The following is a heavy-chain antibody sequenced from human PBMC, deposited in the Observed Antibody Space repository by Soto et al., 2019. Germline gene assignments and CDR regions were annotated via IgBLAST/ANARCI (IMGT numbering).Heavy chain of an antibody. J-gene: IGHJ6*02. CDR2: ISYDGSNK. CDR1: GFTFSSYA. D-gene: IGHD3-3*01. CDR3: ARDPPFWSGLYYYYGMDV. Sequence: GGSLRLSCAASGFTFSSYAMHWVRQAPGKGLEWVAVISYDGSNKYYADSVKGRFTISRDNSKNTLYLQMNSLRAEDTAVYYCARDPPFWSGLYYYYGMDVWGQGTTVTVSS. V-gene: IGHV3-30-3*01.